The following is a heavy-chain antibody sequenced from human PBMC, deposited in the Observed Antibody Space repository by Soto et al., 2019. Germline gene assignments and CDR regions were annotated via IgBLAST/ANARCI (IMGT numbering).Heavy chain of an antibody. D-gene: IGHD2-8*02. Sequence: TGGSLRLSCAASGFTFSSYWMSWVRQAPGKGLEWVANIKQDGSKTSYVASVKGRFTISRDNAMNSLYLQMSSLGAADTATYYCAKARCTGNSCYVPDYWGHGSLVTVSS. J-gene: IGHJ4*01. CDR3: AKARCTGNSCYVPDY. CDR1: GFTFSSYW. CDR2: IKQDGSKT. V-gene: IGHV3-7*03.